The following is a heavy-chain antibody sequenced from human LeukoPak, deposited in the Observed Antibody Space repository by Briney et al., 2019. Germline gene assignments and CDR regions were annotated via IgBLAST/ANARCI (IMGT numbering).Heavy chain of an antibody. J-gene: IGHJ4*02. D-gene: IGHD4-23*01. CDR2: INTDGSST. Sequence: GGSLRLSCAASGFAFSSYWMHWVRQAPGKGLVWVSRINTDGSSTSYADSVKGRFTISRDNSKNTLYLQMDSLRAEDTAVYYCAKSRDYGGNPGNYWGQGTLVTVSS. CDR1: GFAFSSYW. CDR3: AKSRDYGGNPGNY. V-gene: IGHV3-74*01.